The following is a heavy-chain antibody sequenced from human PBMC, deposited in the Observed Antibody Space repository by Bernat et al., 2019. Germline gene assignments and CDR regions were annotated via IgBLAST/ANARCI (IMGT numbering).Heavy chain of an antibody. CDR3: ARDGSEDYGDYYYYGMDV. CDR1: GGTFSSYA. D-gene: IGHD4-17*01. Sequence: QVQLVQSGAEVKKPGSSVKVSCKASGGTFSSYAISWVRQAPGQGLEWMGGIIPIFGTANYAQKFQGRVTITADKSTSTAYMELSSLRSEDTAVYYCARDGSEDYGDYYYYGMDVWGQGTTVTVSS. V-gene: IGHV1-69*06. CDR2: IIPIFGTA. J-gene: IGHJ6*02.